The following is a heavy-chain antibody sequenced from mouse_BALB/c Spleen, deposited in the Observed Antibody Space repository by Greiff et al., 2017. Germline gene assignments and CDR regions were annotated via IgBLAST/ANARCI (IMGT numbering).Heavy chain of an antibody. V-gene: IGHV1-18*01. CDR3: ARRITSVVDGYFDV. J-gene: IGHJ1*01. CDR1: GYSFTGYT. CDR2: INTYNGGT. D-gene: IGHD1-1*01. Sequence: VQLQQSGPELVKPGASLKISCKASGYSFTGYTMNWVKQSHGKNLEWIGLINTYNGGTSYNQKFKGKATLTVDKSSSTAYMELLSLTSEDSAVYYCARRITSVVDGYFDVWGAGTTVTVSS.